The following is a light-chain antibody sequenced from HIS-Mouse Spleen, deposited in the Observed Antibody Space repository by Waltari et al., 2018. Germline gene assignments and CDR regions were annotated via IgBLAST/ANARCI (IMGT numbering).Light chain of an antibody. Sequence: QSVLTQPPSASGTPGQRVTISCSGSSSNIGSNYVYWYQQLPGTAPKLLIYRKNLRPSGVPDRFSGSRSGTSASLAIRGLRSEDEADYYCAAWDDSLSGPVFGGGTKLTVL. CDR2: RKN. J-gene: IGLJ3*02. CDR1: SSNIGSNY. CDR3: AAWDDSLSGPV. V-gene: IGLV1-47*01.